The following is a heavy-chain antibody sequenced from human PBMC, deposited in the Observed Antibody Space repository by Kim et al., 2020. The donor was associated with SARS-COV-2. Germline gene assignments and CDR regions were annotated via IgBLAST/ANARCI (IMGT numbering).Heavy chain of an antibody. CDR3: ARGWGIKGGGVDY. CDR1: GFTFSSYA. V-gene: IGHV3-30*04. J-gene: IGHJ4*02. D-gene: IGHD1-20*01. CDR2: ISYDGSNK. Sequence: GGSLRLSCAASGFTFSSYAMHWVRQAPGKGLEWVAVISYDGSNKYYADSVKGQFTISRDNSKNTLYLQMNSLRAEDTAVYYCARGWGIKGGGVDYWGQGTLLTVSS.